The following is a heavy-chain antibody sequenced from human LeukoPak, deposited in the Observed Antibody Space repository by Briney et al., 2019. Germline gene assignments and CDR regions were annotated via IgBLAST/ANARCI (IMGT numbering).Heavy chain of an antibody. CDR2: ISDSGRT. J-gene: IGHJ4*02. D-gene: IGHD6-19*01. CDR1: GFSVTTYY. V-gene: IGHV3-53*01. Sequence: GGSLRLSCAASGFSVTTYYMTWVRQAPGKGLESVSVISDSGRTYYADSVKGRFTISRDDSKNTFFLQMNNLKVEDTALYYCAADKTTGGWYELDYWGQGILVTVFS. CDR3: AADKTTGGWYELDY.